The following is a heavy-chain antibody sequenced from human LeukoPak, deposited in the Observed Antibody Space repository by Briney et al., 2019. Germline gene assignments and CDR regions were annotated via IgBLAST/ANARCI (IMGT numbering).Heavy chain of an antibody. Sequence: GESLKISCKGSGYSFTSYWIGWVRQMPGKGLEWMGIIYPGDSDTRYSPSFQGQVTISAHKSITTAYLQWSSLKASDTPMYYCARGSYYYDSSGSEIDYWGQGTLVTVSS. CDR3: ARGSYYYDSSGSEIDY. CDR2: IYPGDSDT. V-gene: IGHV5-51*01. J-gene: IGHJ4*02. CDR1: GYSFTSYW. D-gene: IGHD3-22*01.